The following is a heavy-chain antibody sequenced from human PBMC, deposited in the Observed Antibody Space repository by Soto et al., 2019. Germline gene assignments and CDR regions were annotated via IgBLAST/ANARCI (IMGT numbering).Heavy chain of an antibody. CDR2: IYYSGST. V-gene: IGHV4-31*03. Sequence: QVQLQESGPGLVKPSQTLSLTCTVSGGSISSGGYYWSWIRQHPGKGLEWIGYIYYSGSTYYNPSLRRRLTISVDTSKNQFSLKLSSVTAADTAVYYCARVCGFGGMDVWGQGTTVTVSS. J-gene: IGHJ6*02. D-gene: IGHD3-10*01. CDR1: GGSISSGGYY. CDR3: ARVCGFGGMDV.